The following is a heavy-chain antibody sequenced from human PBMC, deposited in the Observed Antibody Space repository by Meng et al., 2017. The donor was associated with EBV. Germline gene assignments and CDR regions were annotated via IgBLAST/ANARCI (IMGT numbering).Heavy chain of an antibody. CDR1: GGTLRSDG. J-gene: IGHJ4*02. CDR2: LISMSGAP. Sequence: AVKKLWLQSTVSCRPSGGTLRSDGVSWVRQAPGQGREWMGGLISMSGAPHYAQKFQDRVTIIADESTSTHSMELNNLRFEDTAMYFCASESGRGFTPDYWGQRTLVTVSS. CDR3: ASESGRGFTPDY. V-gene: IGHV1-69*01. D-gene: IGHD3-10*01.